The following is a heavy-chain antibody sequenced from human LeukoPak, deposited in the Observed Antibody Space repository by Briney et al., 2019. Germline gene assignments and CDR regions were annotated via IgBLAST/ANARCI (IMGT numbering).Heavy chain of an antibody. CDR3: AVGHSGYDGGFDY. CDR2: IYYSGST. Sequence: SETLSLTCTVSGGSISSYYWSWIRQPPGKGLEWIGYIYYSGSTNYNPSLKSRVTISVDTSKNQFSLKLSSVTAADTAVYYCAVGHSGYDGGFDYWGQGTLVTVSS. D-gene: IGHD5-12*01. V-gene: IGHV4-59*08. J-gene: IGHJ4*02. CDR1: GGSISSYY.